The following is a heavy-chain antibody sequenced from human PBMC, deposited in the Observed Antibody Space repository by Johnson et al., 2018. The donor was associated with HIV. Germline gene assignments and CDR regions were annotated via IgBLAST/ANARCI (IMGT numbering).Heavy chain of an antibody. V-gene: IGHV3-23*04. CDR2: ISGSGGST. Sequence: QLVESGGGVVQPGRSLRLSCAASGFTFSSYAMSWVRQAPGKGLEWVSAISGSGGSTYYADSVKGRFTISSDNSKNTRYLQMNSLRAEDTAVYYCAKTGGIAARLTPSYSSYDAFDIWGQGTMVTVSS. J-gene: IGHJ3*02. D-gene: IGHD6-6*01. CDR3: AKTGGIAARLTPSYSSYDAFDI. CDR1: GFTFSSYA.